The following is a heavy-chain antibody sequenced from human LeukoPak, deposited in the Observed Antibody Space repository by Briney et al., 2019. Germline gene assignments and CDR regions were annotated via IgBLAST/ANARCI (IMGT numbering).Heavy chain of an antibody. V-gene: IGHV4-4*07. CDR3: ARDRYDILTGYYTVDY. D-gene: IGHD3-9*01. CDR2: IYTSGST. J-gene: IGHJ4*02. CDR1: GGSISSYY. Sequence: SETLSLTCTVSGGSISSYYWSWIRQPAGKGLEWIGRIYTSGSTNYNPSLKSRVTMSVDTSKNQFSLKLSSVTAADTAVYYCARDRYDILTGYYTVDYWGQGTLVTVSS.